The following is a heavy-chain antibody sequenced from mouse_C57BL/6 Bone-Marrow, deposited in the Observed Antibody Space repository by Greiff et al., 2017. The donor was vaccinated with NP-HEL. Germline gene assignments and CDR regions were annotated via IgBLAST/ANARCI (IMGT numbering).Heavy chain of an antibody. V-gene: IGHV1-80*01. CDR3: ARSPYGKMDY. CDR1: GYAFSSYW. D-gene: IGHD2-1*01. CDR2: IYPGAGDT. Sequence: QVQLKESGAELVKPGASVKISCKASGYAFSSYWMNWVKQRPGKGLEWIGQIYPGAGDTNYNGKFKGKATLTADKSSSTAYMQLSSLTSEDSAVYFCARSPYGKMDYWGQGTSVTVSS. J-gene: IGHJ4*01.